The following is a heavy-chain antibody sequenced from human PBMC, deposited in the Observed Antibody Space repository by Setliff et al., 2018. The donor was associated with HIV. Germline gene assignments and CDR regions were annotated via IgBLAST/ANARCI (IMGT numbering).Heavy chain of an antibody. CDR2: ISSSGNT. J-gene: IGHJ4*02. CDR3: AREKTTLVRGVIIFQIFDY. D-gene: IGHD3-10*01. V-gene: IGHV4-39*07. CDR1: GGSISSTSYY. Sequence: SETLSLTCTVSGGSISSTSYYWGWIRQPPGTGLEWIGSISSSGNTYYNPSLKSRVTTSVDTPKNQFSLKLNSVTAADTAVYYCAREKTTLVRGVIIFQIFDYWGQGKLVTVSS.